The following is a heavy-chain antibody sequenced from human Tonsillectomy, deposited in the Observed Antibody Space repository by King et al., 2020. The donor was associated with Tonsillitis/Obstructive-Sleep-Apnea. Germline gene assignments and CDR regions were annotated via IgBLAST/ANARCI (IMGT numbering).Heavy chain of an antibody. CDR3: GRLGYSSGWRFDY. Sequence: LQLQESGPGLVKPSETLSLTCTVSGGSISSSSYYWGWIRQPPGKGLEWIGSIYYSGSTYYNPSLKSRVTISVDTSKNQFSLKLSSVTAAETAVCYCGRLGYSSGWRFDYWGQGTLVTVSS. CDR2: IYYSGST. V-gene: IGHV4-39*01. D-gene: IGHD6-19*01. CDR1: GGSISSSSYY. J-gene: IGHJ4*02.